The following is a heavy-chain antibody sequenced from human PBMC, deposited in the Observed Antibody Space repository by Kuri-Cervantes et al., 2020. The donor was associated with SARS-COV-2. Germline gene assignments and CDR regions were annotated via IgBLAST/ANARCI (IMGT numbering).Heavy chain of an antibody. V-gene: IGHV1-69*02. CDR1: GGTFSSYT. D-gene: IGHD2-21*02. J-gene: IGHJ6*02. Sequence: SVKVSCKASGGTFSSYTISWVRQAPGQGLEWMGRIIPILGIANYAQKFQGRVTITADKSTSTAYMELSSLRSEDTAVYYCAADMAYCGGDCYSNYYYYCGMDVWGQGTTVTVSS. CDR2: IIPILGIA. CDR3: AADMAYCGGDCYSNYYYYCGMDV.